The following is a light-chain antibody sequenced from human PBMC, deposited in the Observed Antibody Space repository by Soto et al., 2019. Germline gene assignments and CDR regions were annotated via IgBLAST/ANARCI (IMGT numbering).Light chain of an antibody. CDR2: EVS. V-gene: IGLV2-14*01. Sequence: QSALTQPASVSGSPGQSITISCPGTSSDVGGYNYVSWYQQHPGKAPKLMIYEVSNRPSGVSNRFSGSKSGNTASLTISGLQAEDEADYYCSSYTSSSNLVFGGGTKLTVL. CDR1: SSDVGGYNY. CDR3: SSYTSSSNLV. J-gene: IGLJ2*01.